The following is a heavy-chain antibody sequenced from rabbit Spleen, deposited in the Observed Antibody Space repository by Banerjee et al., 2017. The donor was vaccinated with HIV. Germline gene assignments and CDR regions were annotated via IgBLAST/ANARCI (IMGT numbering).Heavy chain of an antibody. D-gene: IGHD4-2*01. CDR3: GTDAGTSFPSYGMNL. V-gene: IGHV1S40*01. J-gene: IGHJ6*01. CDR2: IEGGSSGFT. CDR1: AGSFSSSSY. Sequence: QSLEESAGDLVMPGASLTLTSTASAGSFSSSSYMCCVRQAARKGLEWITCIEGGSSGFTCFAPKAKGGWTCTKTSSATLTLQKTRRTAAETATYFWGTDAGTSFPSYGMNLWGQGTLVTV.